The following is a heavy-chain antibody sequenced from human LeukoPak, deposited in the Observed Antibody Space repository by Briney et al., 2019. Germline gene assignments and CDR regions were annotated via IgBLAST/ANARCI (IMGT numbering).Heavy chain of an antibody. CDR1: GFTFSSYW. CDR3: AKGFAYYDFWSGYYSLAAFDI. CDR2: IKQDGSEK. Sequence: TGGSLRLSCAASGFTFSSYWMSWVRQAPGKGLEWVANIKQDGSEKYYVDSVKGRFTISRDNVKNSLYLQMNSLRAEDTAVYYCAKGFAYYDFWSGYYSLAAFDIWGQGTMVTVSS. J-gene: IGHJ3*02. V-gene: IGHV3-7*01. D-gene: IGHD3-3*01.